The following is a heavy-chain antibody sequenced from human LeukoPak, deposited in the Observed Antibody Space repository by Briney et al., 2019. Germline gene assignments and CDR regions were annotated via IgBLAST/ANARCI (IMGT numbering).Heavy chain of an antibody. CDR2: ISSSSSTI. CDR1: GFTFSDCY. Sequence: MSGGSLRLSCAASGFTFSDCYMSWIRQAPGKGLEWVSYISSSSSTIYYADSVKGRFTISRDNAKNSLYLQMNSLRAEDTAVYYCARSQSSSLIDYWGQGTLVTVSS. CDR3: ARSQSSSLIDY. V-gene: IGHV3-11*04. D-gene: IGHD6-13*01. J-gene: IGHJ4*02.